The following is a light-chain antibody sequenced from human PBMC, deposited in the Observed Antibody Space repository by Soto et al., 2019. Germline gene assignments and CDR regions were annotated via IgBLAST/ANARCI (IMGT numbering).Light chain of an antibody. V-gene: IGKV3-15*01. CDR2: AAF. Sequence: EIVMTQSPATLSVSPGNRVTLSCRASQTVSSNLAWYQQKPGQAPRLLIYAAFNRATGIPARFSGSGSGTEFTLTISSLQSEDSAIYYCQQYENLPPWTFGQGTKVEIK. CDR3: QQYENLPPWT. J-gene: IGKJ1*01. CDR1: QTVSSN.